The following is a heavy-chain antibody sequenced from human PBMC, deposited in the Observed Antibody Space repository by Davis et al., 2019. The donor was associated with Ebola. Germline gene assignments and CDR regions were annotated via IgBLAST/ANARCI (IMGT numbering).Heavy chain of an antibody. Sequence: KVSCKGSGYSFTSYWIGWVRQMPGKGLEWMGIIYPGDSDTRYSPSFQGQVTISADKSISTAYLQWSSLKASDTAMYYCARLGGRGSILWWSDAFDIWGQGTMVTVSS. CDR1: GYSFTSYW. V-gene: IGHV5-51*01. D-gene: IGHD2-21*01. J-gene: IGHJ3*02. CDR2: IYPGDSDT. CDR3: ARLGGRGSILWWSDAFDI.